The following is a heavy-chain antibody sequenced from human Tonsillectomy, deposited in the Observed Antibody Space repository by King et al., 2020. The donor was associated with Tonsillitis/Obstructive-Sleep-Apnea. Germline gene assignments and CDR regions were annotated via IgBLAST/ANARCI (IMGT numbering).Heavy chain of an antibody. CDR2: IYWDDDK. CDR3: AHTGGPCSRGSCYSVSYVDP. J-gene: IGHJ5*02. V-gene: IGHV2-5*02. CDR1: GFSLSTSVVG. D-gene: IGHD2-15*01. Sequence: ITLKESGPTLVKPTQTLTLTCTFSGFSLSTSVVGVGWIRQPPGKALEWLALIYWDDDKRYSPSLKNGLTFTKDASKNQVVLTLTNVDPLETATYYCAHTGGPCSRGSCYSVSYVDPWGKGTLVTVSS.